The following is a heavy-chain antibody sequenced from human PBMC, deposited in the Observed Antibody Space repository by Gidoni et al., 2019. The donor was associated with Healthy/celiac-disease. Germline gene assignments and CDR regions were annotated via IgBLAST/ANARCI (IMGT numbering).Heavy chain of an antibody. CDR1: GFTFSNAW. D-gene: IGHD3-3*01. V-gene: IGHV3-15*01. Sequence: EVQLVESGGGLVKPGGSLRLSCAASGFTFSNAWMSWVRQAPGKGLECVGRIKSKTEGGTTDYAAPVKGRFTISREDSKNTLYLQMNSLKTEDTAVYYCTTSLITIFGVVPNWVQGTLVTVSS. CDR2: IKSKTEGGTT. CDR3: TTSLITIFGVVPN. J-gene: IGHJ4*02.